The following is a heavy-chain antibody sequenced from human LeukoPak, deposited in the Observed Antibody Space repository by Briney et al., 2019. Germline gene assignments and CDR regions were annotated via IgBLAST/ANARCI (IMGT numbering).Heavy chain of an antibody. CDR1: GFTFTSSA. Sequence: SVKVCCKASGFTFTSSAMQWVRQARGQRLEWIGWIVVGSGNTNYAQKFQERVTITRDMSTSTAYMELSSLRSEDTAVYYCAADTSPHPESAFDIWGQGTMVTVSS. V-gene: IGHV1-58*02. CDR3: AADTSPHPESAFDI. CDR2: IVVGSGNT. J-gene: IGHJ3*02.